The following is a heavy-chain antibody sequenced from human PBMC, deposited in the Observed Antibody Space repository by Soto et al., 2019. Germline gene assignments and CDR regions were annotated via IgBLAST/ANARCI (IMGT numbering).Heavy chain of an antibody. J-gene: IGHJ4*02. CDR1: GGTFSSYA. CDR2: IIPIFGTA. D-gene: IGHD6-13*01. CDR3: ASPARKAIAAASYYFDY. V-gene: IGHV1-69*13. Sequence: ASVKVSCKASGGTFSSYAISWVRQAPGQGLEWMGGIIPIFGTASYAQKFQGRVTITADESTSTAYMELSSLRSEDTAVYYCASPARKAIAAASYYFDYWGQGTLVTVSS.